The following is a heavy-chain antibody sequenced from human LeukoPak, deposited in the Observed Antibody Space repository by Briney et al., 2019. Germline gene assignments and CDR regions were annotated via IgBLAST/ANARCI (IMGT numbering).Heavy chain of an antibody. J-gene: IGHJ4*02. CDR2: ISGSGGGT. V-gene: IGHV3-23*01. Sequence: GGSLRLSCVASGFTFSNYAMSWVRQAPGKGLEWVSAISGSGGGTYYADSVKGRFTLSRDNSKNTLYLQMNSLRAEDTAVYYCAKEYYYGSGTYYNVDYWGQGTLVTVSS. CDR3: AKEYYYGSGTYYNVDY. CDR1: GFTFSNYA. D-gene: IGHD3-10*01.